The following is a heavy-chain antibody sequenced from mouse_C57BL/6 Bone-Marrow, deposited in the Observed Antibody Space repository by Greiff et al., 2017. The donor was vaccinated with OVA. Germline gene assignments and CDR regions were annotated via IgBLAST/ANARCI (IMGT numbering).Heavy chain of an antibody. Sequence: EVQVVESGGGLVKPGGSLKLSCAASGFTFSSYAMSWVRQTPEKRLEWVATISDGGSYTYYPDNVKGRFTISRDNAKNNLYLQMSHLKSEDTAMYYCARDYYGSSYGGWYFDVWGTGTTVTVSS. CDR3: ARDYYGSSYGGWYFDV. J-gene: IGHJ1*03. V-gene: IGHV5-4*01. CDR2: ISDGGSYT. D-gene: IGHD1-1*01. CDR1: GFTFSSYA.